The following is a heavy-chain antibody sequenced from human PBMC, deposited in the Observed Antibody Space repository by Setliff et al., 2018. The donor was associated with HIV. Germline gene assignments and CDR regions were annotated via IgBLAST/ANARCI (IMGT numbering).Heavy chain of an antibody. J-gene: IGHJ5*02. CDR3: ASDQRYAMAGRHSCFDP. CDR2: INPNSGGT. D-gene: IGHD6-19*01. CDR1: GYTFAGYY. Sequence: GASVKVSCKASGYTFAGYYIHWVRQAPGQGLEWMGWINPNSGGTNYVQKFQGRVTMTRDTSISTAYMELSRLTSDDTAVYYCASDQRYAMAGRHSCFDPWGQGTLVTVPQ. V-gene: IGHV1-2*02.